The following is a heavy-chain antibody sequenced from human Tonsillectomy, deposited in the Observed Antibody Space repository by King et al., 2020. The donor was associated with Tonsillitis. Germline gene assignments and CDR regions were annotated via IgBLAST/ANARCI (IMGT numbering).Heavy chain of an antibody. CDR1: GFTFSNYG. J-gene: IGHJ4*02. CDR2: IWYDGSNK. D-gene: IGHD3-22*01. CDR3: AREYYYDTQGWDY. Sequence: VQLVESGGGVVQPGRSLRLSCAASGFTFSNYGMHWVRQAPGKGLEWVAVIWYDGSNKYYADSVKGRFTISRDNSKNTLDLQMNSLRAEDTAVYYCAREYYYDTQGWDYWGQGTLVTVSS. V-gene: IGHV3-33*01.